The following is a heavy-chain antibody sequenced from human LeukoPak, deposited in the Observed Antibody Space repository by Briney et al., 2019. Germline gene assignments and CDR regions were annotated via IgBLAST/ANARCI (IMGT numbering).Heavy chain of an antibody. CDR3: ARDGYYYDSSAYYSHFDY. Sequence: ASVKVSCKASGYTFTGYGISWVRQAPGQGLEWMGWISTYNGNTKYAQKFQGRVTMTTDTSTSTAYMELRSLRSDDTAVYYCARDGYYYDSSAYYSHFDYWGQGTLVTVSS. CDR1: GYTFTGYG. D-gene: IGHD3-22*01. J-gene: IGHJ4*02. CDR2: ISTYNGNT. V-gene: IGHV1-18*01.